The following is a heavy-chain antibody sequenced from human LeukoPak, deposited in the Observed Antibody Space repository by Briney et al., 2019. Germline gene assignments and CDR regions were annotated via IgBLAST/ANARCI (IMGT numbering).Heavy chain of an antibody. J-gene: IGHJ4*02. D-gene: IGHD3-9*01. CDR3: ARATGYFDWLFPFDY. Sequence: GGSLRLSCAASGFTFCSYTMNWVREAPGERRECLSSISGSSRYTDYADSVKGRFTISRDNAKNSLYLQINSLRAEDTAVYYCARATGYFDWLFPFDYWGQGTLVTVSS. CDR1: GFTFCSYT. CDR2: ISGSSRYT. V-gene: IGHV3-21*01.